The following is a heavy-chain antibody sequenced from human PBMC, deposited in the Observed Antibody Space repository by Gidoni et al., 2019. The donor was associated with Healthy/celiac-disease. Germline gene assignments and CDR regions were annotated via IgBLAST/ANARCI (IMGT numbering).Heavy chain of an antibody. Sequence: EVQLVESGGGLVQPGGSLRLSRQAPGFTVRSNYMSWVRQAPGTGLEWVSVIYSGGSTYYADSVKGRFTISRDNSKNTLYLQMNSLRAEDTAVYYCARSIAVAGYYYYGMDVWGQGTTVTVSS. J-gene: IGHJ6*02. CDR1: GFTVRSNY. CDR3: ARSIAVAGYYYYGMDV. CDR2: IYSGGST. V-gene: IGHV3-66*01. D-gene: IGHD6-19*01.